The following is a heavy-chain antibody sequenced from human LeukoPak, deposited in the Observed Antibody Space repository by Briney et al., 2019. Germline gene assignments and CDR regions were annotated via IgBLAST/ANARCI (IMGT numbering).Heavy chain of an antibody. CDR3: ASSSGMITFGGVIVTLNYFDY. CDR1: GGSISSSSYY. J-gene: IGHJ4*02. CDR2: IYHSGST. V-gene: IGHV4-39*07. D-gene: IGHD3-16*02. Sequence: PPETLSLTCTVSGGSISSSSYYWGWIRQPPVKGLEWIGSIYHSGSTYYNPSLKSRVTISVDTSKNQFSLKLSSVTAADTAVYYCASSSGMITFGGVIVTLNYFDYWGQGTLVTVSS.